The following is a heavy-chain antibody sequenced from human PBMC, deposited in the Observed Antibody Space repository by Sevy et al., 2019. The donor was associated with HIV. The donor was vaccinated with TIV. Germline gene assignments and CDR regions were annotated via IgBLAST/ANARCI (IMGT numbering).Heavy chain of an antibody. CDR2: INSDGSST. J-gene: IGHJ6*02. CDR1: GFTFSSYW. V-gene: IGHV3-74*01. CDR3: ASSNYYYGMDV. Sequence: GGSLRLSCAASGFTFSSYWMHWVRQAPGKGLVWVSRINSDGSSTSYADSVKGRFTISRDNAKNTLYLQMNSLRAEDTAVYYGASSNYYYGMDVWGQGTTVTVSS.